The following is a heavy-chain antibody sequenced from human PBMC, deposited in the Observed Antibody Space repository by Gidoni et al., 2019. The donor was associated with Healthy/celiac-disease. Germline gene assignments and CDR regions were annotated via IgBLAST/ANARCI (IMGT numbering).Heavy chain of an antibody. CDR1: GGFLSGYY. Sequence: QVQLQESGPGLVTPSETLPLTCPVSGGFLSGYYWSWIRQPAGKGREWIVCIYTSGSTNYNHSLKRRVTMSVDTSKNQFSLKLSSVTAADTAVDYCARDSIVVVPAASYYYYGMDVWGQGTTVTVSS. CDR2: IYTSGST. J-gene: IGHJ6*02. CDR3: ARDSIVVVPAASYYYYGMDV. V-gene: IGHV4-4*07. D-gene: IGHD2-2*01.